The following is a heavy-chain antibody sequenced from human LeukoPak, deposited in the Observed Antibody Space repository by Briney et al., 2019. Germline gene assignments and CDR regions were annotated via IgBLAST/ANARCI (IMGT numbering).Heavy chain of an antibody. CDR2: IIPIFGTA. J-gene: IGHJ3*02. Sequence: GASVKVSCKASGGTFSNYAINWVRQAPGQGLEWMGGIIPIFGTANYAQKFQGRVTITADESTSTAYMELSSLRSEDTAVYYCAREWDGYKNDAFDIWGQGTMVTVSS. CDR3: AREWDGYKNDAFDI. V-gene: IGHV1-69*13. D-gene: IGHD5-24*01. CDR1: GGTFSNYA.